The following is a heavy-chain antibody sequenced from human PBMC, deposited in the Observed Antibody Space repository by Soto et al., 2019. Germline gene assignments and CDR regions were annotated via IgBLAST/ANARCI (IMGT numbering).Heavy chain of an antibody. V-gene: IGHV4-34*01. CDR2: INHSGST. CDR3: ANTCYDSSGYYFDY. Sequence: SETLSLTCAVYGGSFSGYYWSWIRQPPGKGLEWIGEINHSGSTNYNPSLKSRVTISIDTSKNQFSLKLSSVTAADTAVYYCANTCYDSSGYYFDYWGQGTLVTVSS. CDR1: GGSFSGYY. J-gene: IGHJ4*02. D-gene: IGHD3-22*01.